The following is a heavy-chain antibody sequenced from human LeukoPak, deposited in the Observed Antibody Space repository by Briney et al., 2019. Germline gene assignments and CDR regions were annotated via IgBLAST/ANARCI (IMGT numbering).Heavy chain of an antibody. CDR2: ISSSSSYI. Sequence: GGYLRLSCAASGFTFSSYRMTWVRQAPGKGLEWVSSISSSSSYIYYADSVKGRFTISRDNAKNSLYLQMNSLRAEDTAVYYCAREAVVVPAAAGIYYYYYGMDVWGQGTTVTVSS. CDR3: AREAVVVPAAAGIYYYYYGMDV. V-gene: IGHV3-21*01. J-gene: IGHJ6*02. CDR1: GFTFSSYR. D-gene: IGHD2-2*01.